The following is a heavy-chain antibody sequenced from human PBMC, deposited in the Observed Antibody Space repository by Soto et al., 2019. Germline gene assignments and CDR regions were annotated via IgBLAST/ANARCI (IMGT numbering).Heavy chain of an antibody. CDR2: ISPGSRYP. CDR1: GFTFGDSY. J-gene: IGHJ5*02. Sequence: GGSLRLSCAGSGFTFGDSYMSWIRQAPGKGLEWLSYISPGSRYPAYADSVKGRFTISRGNAKRSLYLQMMSLTVEDTAIYYCVRGGGGGLFDPWGQGTMVTVSS. CDR3: VRGGGGGLFDP. D-gene: IGHD2-15*01. V-gene: IGHV3-11*06.